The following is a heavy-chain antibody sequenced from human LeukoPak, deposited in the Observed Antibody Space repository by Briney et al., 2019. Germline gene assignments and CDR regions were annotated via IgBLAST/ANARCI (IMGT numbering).Heavy chain of an antibody. CDR3: AREVPVGNFDY. J-gene: IGHJ4*02. CDR2: ISSSSSTI. V-gene: IGHV3-48*01. CDR1: GFTFSSYS. D-gene: IGHD1-1*01. Sequence: PGGSLRLSCAASGFTFSSYSMNWVRQAPGKGLEWVSYISSSSSTIYYADSVKGRFTISRDNAKNSLYLQMNSLRAEDTAVYYCAREVPVGNFDYWGQGTLVTVSS.